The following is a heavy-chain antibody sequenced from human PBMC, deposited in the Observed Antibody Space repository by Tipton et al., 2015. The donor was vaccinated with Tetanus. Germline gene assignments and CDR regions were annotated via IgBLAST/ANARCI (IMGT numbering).Heavy chain of an antibody. CDR2: MNPNSGNT. Sequence: QSGAEVKKPGASVKVSCKASGYTFTGYYMHWVRQAPGQGLEWMGWMNPNSGNTGYAQKFQGRVTMTRNTSISTAYMELSSLRSEDTAVYYCARGLWGSSSSGIYYYYGMDVWGQGTTVTVSS. V-gene: IGHV1-8*02. CDR1: GYTFTGYY. J-gene: IGHJ6*02. CDR3: ARGLWGSSSSGIYYYYGMDV. D-gene: IGHD6-6*01.